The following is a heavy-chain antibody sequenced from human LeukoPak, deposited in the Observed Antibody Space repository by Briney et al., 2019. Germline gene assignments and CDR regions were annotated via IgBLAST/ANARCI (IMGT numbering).Heavy chain of an antibody. Sequence: SETLSLTCAVYGGSFSGYYWSWIRQPPGKGLEWIGEINHSGSTNYNPSLKSRVTISVDTSKNQFSLKLSSVTAADTAVSYCARGLRGKQWLVLVGYYYYYMDVWGKGTTVTVSS. D-gene: IGHD6-19*01. CDR2: INHSGST. CDR3: ARGLRGKQWLVLVGYYYYYMDV. J-gene: IGHJ6*03. CDR1: GGSFSGYY. V-gene: IGHV4-34*01.